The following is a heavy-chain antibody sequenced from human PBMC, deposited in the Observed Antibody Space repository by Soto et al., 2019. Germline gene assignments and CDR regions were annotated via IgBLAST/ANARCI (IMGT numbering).Heavy chain of an antibody. Sequence: EVQLVESGGDLVQPGRSLRLSCAASGFNFDDHAMNWVRQVPGKGLEWVSGISWNGAFAGYANSVKGRFTISRDNAKNSLTLLMNGLRPDDTALYYCTRDIFRTITTIDYWGQGTLVTVSS. D-gene: IGHD1-1*01. CDR1: GFNFDDHA. J-gene: IGHJ4*02. V-gene: IGHV3-9*01. CDR2: ISWNGAFA. CDR3: TRDIFRTITTIDY.